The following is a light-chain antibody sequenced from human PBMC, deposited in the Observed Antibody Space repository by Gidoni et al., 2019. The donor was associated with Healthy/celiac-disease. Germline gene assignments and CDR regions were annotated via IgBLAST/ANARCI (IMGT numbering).Light chain of an antibody. V-gene: IGKV3-20*01. Sequence: EIVLTQSPGTLSLSPGERANLSCRASQTVSSSNLAWYQQKPGQAPRLLISGASSRATGIPGRFSGSGSGTDFTLTISRLEPEDFAVYYFQQYGSSPAPFGGGTKVEIK. CDR1: QTVSSSN. J-gene: IGKJ4*01. CDR3: QQYGSSPAP. CDR2: GAS.